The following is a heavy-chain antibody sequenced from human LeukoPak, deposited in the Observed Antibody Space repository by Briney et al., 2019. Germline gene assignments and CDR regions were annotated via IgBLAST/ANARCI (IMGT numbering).Heavy chain of an antibody. D-gene: IGHD3-22*01. Sequence: PGGSLRLSCAASAFSFSNYNMNWVRQAPGKGLEWVSAISGSGSYTDYADSVKGRFTISRDNSKNTLYLQMNSLRAEDTAVYYCAKDLYYYDSSGYYFLDYWGQGTLVTVSS. CDR2: ISGSGSYT. CDR3: AKDLYYYDSSGYYFLDY. J-gene: IGHJ4*02. CDR1: AFSFSNYN. V-gene: IGHV3-23*01.